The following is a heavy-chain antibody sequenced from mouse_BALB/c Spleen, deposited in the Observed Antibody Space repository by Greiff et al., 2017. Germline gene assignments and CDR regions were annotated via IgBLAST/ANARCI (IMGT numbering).Heavy chain of an antibody. J-gene: IGHJ2*01. CDR3: AREDYYGSSPFDY. CDR1: GYTFTSYW. V-gene: IGHV1-87*01. D-gene: IGHD1-1*01. Sequence: VQVVESGAELARPGASVKLSCKASGYTFTSYWMQWVKQRPGQGLEWIGAIYPGDGDTRYTQKFKGKATLTADKSSSTAYMQLSSLASEDSAVYYCAREDYYGSSPFDYWGQGTTLTVSS. CDR2: IYPGDGDT.